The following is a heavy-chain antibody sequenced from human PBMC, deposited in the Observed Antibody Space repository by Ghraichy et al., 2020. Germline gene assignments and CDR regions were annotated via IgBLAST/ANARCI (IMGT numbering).Heavy chain of an antibody. CDR3: AREYCRGGRCFFGTGGSHFDY. J-gene: IGHJ4*02. Sequence: LSLTCAASGFTLSNYWMHWVRQVPGKGLVWVSRIKSDGSSTIYADSVKGRFTISRDNAKNTLHLQMNSLRAEDTAVYYCAREYCRGGRCFFGTGGSHFDYWGQGTLVTVSS. CDR2: IKSDGSST. D-gene: IGHD2-15*01. V-gene: IGHV3-74*01. CDR1: GFTLSNYW.